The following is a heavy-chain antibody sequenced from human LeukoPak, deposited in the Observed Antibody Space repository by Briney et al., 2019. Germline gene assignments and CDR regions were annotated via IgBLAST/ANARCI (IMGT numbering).Heavy chain of an antibody. D-gene: IGHD3-3*01. CDR1: GYTFTSYG. V-gene: IGHV1-18*01. Sequence: ASVKVSCKASGYTFTSYGISWVRQAPGQGLEWMGWISAYNGNTNYAQKLQGRVTMTTDTSTSTAYMELRSLRSDDTAVYYCARLPHYDFWSGYTKVFDYWGQGTLVTVSS. J-gene: IGHJ4*02. CDR3: ARLPHYDFWSGYTKVFDY. CDR2: ISAYNGNT.